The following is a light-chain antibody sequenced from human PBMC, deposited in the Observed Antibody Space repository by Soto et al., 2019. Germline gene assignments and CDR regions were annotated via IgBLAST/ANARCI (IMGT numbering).Light chain of an antibody. J-gene: IGKJ1*01. CDR3: QKYNAVPWT. CDR1: QAISTY. V-gene: IGKV1-27*01. CDR2: AAS. Sequence: DIQMTQSPSSLSASAGDRVTITCRASQAISTYLAWYQQKPGKVPKLLIYAASSLQSGVPSRFSGSGSGTHFILTISSLQPEDVATYYCQKYNAVPWTFGQGTKVEIK.